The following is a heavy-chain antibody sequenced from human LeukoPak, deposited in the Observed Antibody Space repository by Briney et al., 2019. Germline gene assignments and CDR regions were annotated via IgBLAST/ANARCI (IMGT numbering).Heavy chain of an antibody. CDR3: ARAYGDYLYFDY. J-gene: IGHJ4*02. CDR1: GFTFSSYS. V-gene: IGHV3-21*01. D-gene: IGHD4-17*01. Sequence: GGSLRLSCAASGFTFSSYSMNWVRQAPGNGLEWLSSISSSSSYIYYADSVKGRFTISRDNAKNSLYLQMDSLRAEDTAVYYCARAYGDYLYFDYWGQGTLVTVSS. CDR2: ISSSSSYI.